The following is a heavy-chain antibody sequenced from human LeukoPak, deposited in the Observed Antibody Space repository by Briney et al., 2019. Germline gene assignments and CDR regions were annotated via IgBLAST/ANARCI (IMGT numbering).Heavy chain of an antibody. D-gene: IGHD6-13*01. CDR3: ARDGQQLVRGDWFDA. CDR2: IYYSGST. V-gene: IGHV4-39*07. J-gene: IGHJ5*02. CDR1: GGSISSGSYY. Sequence: PSETLSLTCTVSGGSISSGSYYWGWIRQPPGKGLEWIGSIYYSGSTYYKPSLQSRVTMSVDKSKNQFSLNLSSVTAADTAVYYCARDGQQLVRGDWFDAWGQGTLVTVSS.